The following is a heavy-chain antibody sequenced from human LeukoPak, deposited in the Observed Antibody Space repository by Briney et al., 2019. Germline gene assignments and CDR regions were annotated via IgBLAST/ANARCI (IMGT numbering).Heavy chain of an antibody. Sequence: SVKVSCKASGRTFSSYPLSWVRQAPGQGLEWMGGIIPIYTGPDYAQRFQGGLTITTDESATTAYMELSSLTSEDTGVYYCATGVGDYDYYYHMDVWGRGTTVTVSS. CDR2: IIPIYTGP. D-gene: IGHD2-21*02. J-gene: IGHJ6*03. V-gene: IGHV1-69*05. CDR1: GRTFSSYP. CDR3: ATGVGDYDYYYHMDV.